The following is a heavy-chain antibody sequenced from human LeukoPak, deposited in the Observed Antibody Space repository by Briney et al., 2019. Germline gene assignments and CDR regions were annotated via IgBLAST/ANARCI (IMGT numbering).Heavy chain of an antibody. CDR3: ARVDLQNAFDI. CDR2: IYYSAIT. D-gene: IGHD3/OR15-3a*01. V-gene: IGHV4-39*07. Sequence: SETLSLTCTVSGGSISASGYFWGWIHQPPGKGLEGIDSIYYSAITHSTPHLKIRITISVDTSNNQFSLKLIYVTAADTAVYYCARVDLQNAFDIWGQGTVVTVSS. J-gene: IGHJ3*02. CDR1: GGSISASGYF.